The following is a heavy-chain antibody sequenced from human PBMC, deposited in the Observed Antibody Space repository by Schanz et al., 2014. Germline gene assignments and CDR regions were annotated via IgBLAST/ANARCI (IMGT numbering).Heavy chain of an antibody. CDR1: GFSFSTYW. V-gene: IGHV3-7*02. D-gene: IGHD3-10*01. CDR3: AKYRGYYRVSGSYRELEY. J-gene: IGHJ4*02. CDR2: IKRDGSEK. Sequence: EEQLVESGGGLVQPGGSLRLSCAASGFSFSTYWMSWVRQAPGKGLEWVANIKRDGSEKNYLDSVKGRFTISRDNAKNSLFLQMNSLRAEDTAVYYCAKYRGYYRVSGSYRELEYWGQGTLGTVSS.